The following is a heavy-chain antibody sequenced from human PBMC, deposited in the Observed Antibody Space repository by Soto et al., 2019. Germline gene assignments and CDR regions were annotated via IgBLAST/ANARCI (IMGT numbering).Heavy chain of an antibody. D-gene: IGHD4-17*01. CDR2: IYDSDYDSDSGTT. J-gene: IGHJ5*01. V-gene: IGHV4-61*01. Sequence: QVQLQESGPGLVKPSETLSLTCTVSGGSVSSGRHYWNWIRQPPGKGLEWIGYIYDSDYDSDSGTTKYNPSLLSRVTISVDTSKKQFSPKLTSVTAADTAVYYCARGPPEYLRWFDYWGQGTLVTVSS. CDR1: GGSVSSGRHY. CDR3: ARGPPEYLRWFDY.